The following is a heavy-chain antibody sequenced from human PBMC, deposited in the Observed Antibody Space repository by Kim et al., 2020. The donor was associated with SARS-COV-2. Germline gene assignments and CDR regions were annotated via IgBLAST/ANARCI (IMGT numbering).Heavy chain of an antibody. D-gene: IGHD3-3*01. CDR3: ARVSQEYYDFWSGYPDY. CDR2: INPSGGST. J-gene: IGHJ4*02. Sequence: ASVKVSCKASGYTFTSYYMHWVRQAPGQGLEWMGIINPSGGSTSYAQKFQGRVTMTRDTSTSTVYMELSSLRSEDTAVYYCARVSQEYYDFWSGYPDYWGQGTLVTVSS. CDR1: GYTFTSYY. V-gene: IGHV1-46*01.